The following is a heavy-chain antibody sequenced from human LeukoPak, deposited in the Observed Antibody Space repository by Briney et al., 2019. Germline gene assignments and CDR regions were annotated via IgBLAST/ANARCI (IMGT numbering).Heavy chain of an antibody. CDR2: ISWNSGSI. V-gene: IGHV3-9*03. CDR1: GFTFDDYA. CDR3: ARSGSSSASFDY. D-gene: IGHD6-6*01. Sequence: GRSLRLSCAASGFTFDDYAMHWVRQAPGKCLEWVSGISWNSGSIGYADSVKGRFTISRDNAKNSLYLQMNSLRAEDMALYYCARSGSSSASFDYLSQGTLVTVSS. J-gene: IGHJ4*02.